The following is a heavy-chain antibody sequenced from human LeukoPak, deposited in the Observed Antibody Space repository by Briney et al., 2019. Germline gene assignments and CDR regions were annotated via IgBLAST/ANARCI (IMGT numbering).Heavy chain of an antibody. CDR2: ISGSGGST. CDR3: GKSPYYYDRGHAFDI. J-gene: IGHJ3*02. Sequence: PGGSLRLSCAASGFTFSSYWMSWVRQAPGKGLEWVSAISGSGGSTYYADSVKGRFTISRDNSKNTLYLQMNSLRAEDTAVYYCGKSPYYYDRGHAFDIWGQGTMVTVSS. CDR1: GFTFSSYW. V-gene: IGHV3-23*01. D-gene: IGHD3-22*01.